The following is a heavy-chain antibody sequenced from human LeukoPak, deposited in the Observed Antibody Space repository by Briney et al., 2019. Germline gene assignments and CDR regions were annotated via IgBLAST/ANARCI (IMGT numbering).Heavy chain of an antibody. CDR1: GGSISSKSYH. D-gene: IGHD3-16*01. CDR3: ARHVESLGAGLPFDY. J-gene: IGHJ4*02. V-gene: IGHV4-39*01. Sequence: TSETLSLTCTVSGGSISSKSYHWGWIRQPPGKGLEWIGTISYSGRTYYNPSLKSRVTVSRDTSRNQFSLRLTSVTAADTALYYCARHVESLGAGLPFDYWGQGTLVTVSS. CDR2: ISYSGRT.